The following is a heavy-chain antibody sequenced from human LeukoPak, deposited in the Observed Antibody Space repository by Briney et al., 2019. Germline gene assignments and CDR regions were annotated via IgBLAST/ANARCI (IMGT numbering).Heavy chain of an antibody. CDR3: ARERVGSGSADY. V-gene: IGHV1-2*02. J-gene: IGHJ4*02. CDR2: INPNSGGT. D-gene: IGHD1-26*01. CDR1: GYTFTGYY. Sequence: ASVKVSCKASGYTFTGYYMHWVRQAPGQGLEWMGWINPNSGGTNYAQKFQGRVTMTRDTSISTAYMELSRLRSADTAVFYCARERVGSGSADYWGQGTLVTVSS.